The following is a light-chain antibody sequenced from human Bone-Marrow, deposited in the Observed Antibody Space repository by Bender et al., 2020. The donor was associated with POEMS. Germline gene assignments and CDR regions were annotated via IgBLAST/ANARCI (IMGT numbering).Light chain of an antibody. CDR1: TSNVGGYNY. V-gene: IGLV2-23*02. Sequence: QSALTQPRSVSGSPGQSVTISCTGSTSNVGGYNYVSWYQHHPGKAPKLMIYAVTKRPSGVSNRFSGSKSGNTASLTISGLQAEDEADYYCCSYADSSTLVFGTGTKVTVL. CDR2: AVT. J-gene: IGLJ1*01. CDR3: CSYADSSTLV.